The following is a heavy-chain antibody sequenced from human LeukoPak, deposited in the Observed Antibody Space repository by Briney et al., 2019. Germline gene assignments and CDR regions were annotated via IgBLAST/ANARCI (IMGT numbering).Heavy chain of an antibody. CDR3: ARDLMVRTPWFDP. J-gene: IGHJ5*02. CDR1: GGSISSGSYY. Sequence: SSETLSLTCTVSGGSISSGSYYWGWIRQPVGKGLEWIGRIYTSGSTNYNPSLKSRVTISVDTSKNQFSLKLNSVTAADTAVYYCARDLMVRTPWFDPWGQGTLVTVSS. CDR2: IYTSGST. D-gene: IGHD3-10*01. V-gene: IGHV4-61*02.